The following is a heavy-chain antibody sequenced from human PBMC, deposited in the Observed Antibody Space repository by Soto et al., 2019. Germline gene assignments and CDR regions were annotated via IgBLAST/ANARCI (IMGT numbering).Heavy chain of an antibody. CDR2: IDPSDSYT. CDR1: GYSFTSYW. J-gene: IGHJ4*02. Sequence: EVQLVQSGAEVKKPGESLRISCNGSGYSFTSYWISWVRQMPGKGLEWMGRIDPSDSYTNYSPSFQGHVTISADKSISTAYLQWSSLKASDTAMYYCASLQAAAGDNDLTFDYWGQGTLVTVSS. V-gene: IGHV5-10-1*01. D-gene: IGHD6-13*01. CDR3: ASLQAAAGDNDLTFDY.